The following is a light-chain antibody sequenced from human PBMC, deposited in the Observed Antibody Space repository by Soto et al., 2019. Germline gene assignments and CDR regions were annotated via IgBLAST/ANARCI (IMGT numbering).Light chain of an antibody. CDR2: DNY. V-gene: IGLV1-40*01. Sequence: QPVLTQPPSVSGAPGQRVTISCTGSSSNIGAHYDVHWYQQLPGTAPKLLIYDNYNRPSGVPDRFSGSKSGTSASLAITGLQAEDEADYYCQSYDSSLSGSVFGGGTKLTVL. CDR3: QSYDSSLSGSV. J-gene: IGLJ2*01. CDR1: SSNIGAHYD.